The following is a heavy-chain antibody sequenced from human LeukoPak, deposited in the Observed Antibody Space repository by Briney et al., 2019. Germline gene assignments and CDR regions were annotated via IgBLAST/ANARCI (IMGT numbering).Heavy chain of an antibody. V-gene: IGHV3-30*03. CDR2: ISYDGSNK. D-gene: IGHD2-21*02. CDR1: GFTFSSYG. Sequence: GRSLRLSCAASGFTFSSYGMHWVRQAPGKGLEWVAVISYDGSNKYYADSVKGRFTISRDNSKNTLYLQMNSLRAEDTAVYYCARDKRSVVVTAEFDYWGQGTLVTVSS. CDR3: ARDKRSVVVTAEFDY. J-gene: IGHJ4*02.